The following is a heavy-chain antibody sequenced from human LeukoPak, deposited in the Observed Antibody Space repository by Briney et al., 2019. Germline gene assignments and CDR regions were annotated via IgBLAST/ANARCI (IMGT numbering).Heavy chain of an antibody. D-gene: IGHD7-27*01. J-gene: IGHJ5*02. CDR1: CGSFSVYY. CDR2: INHSGST. Sequence: SETLSLTCAVYCGSFSVYYWSWIRQPPGKGLEWIGEINHSGSTNYNPSLKSRVTISVDTSKNQFSLKLSSVTAADTAVYYCARGIVGVTGWFDPWGQGTLVTVSS. CDR3: ARGIVGVTGWFDP. V-gene: IGHV4-34*01.